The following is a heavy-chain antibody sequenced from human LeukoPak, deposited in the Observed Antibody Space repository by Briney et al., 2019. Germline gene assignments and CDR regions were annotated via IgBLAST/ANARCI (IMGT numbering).Heavy chain of an antibody. Sequence: PGGSLRLSCAVSGFTFSSYWMHWVRQAPGKGLVWVSRMNSDGSSIKYADSVKGRFTISRDNAKNTLYLQMNSPRAEDTAVYYCARVLGSGHAFDIWGQGTMVTVSS. J-gene: IGHJ3*02. CDR2: MNSDGSSI. V-gene: IGHV3-74*03. D-gene: IGHD2-15*01. CDR3: ARVLGSGHAFDI. CDR1: GFTFSSYW.